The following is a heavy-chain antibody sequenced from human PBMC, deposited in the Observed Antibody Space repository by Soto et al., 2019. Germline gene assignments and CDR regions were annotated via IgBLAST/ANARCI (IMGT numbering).Heavy chain of an antibody. CDR2: ISYDGGNK. D-gene: IGHD6-6*01. CDR3: ANNIAARPRPYFDY. J-gene: IGHJ4*02. Sequence: QTGGSLRLSCAASGFSFSTYDMHWVRQAPGKGLEWVAVISYDGGNKYYADSVKGRFTISRDNSKNTLYLQINSLRPEDTAVYYCANNIAARPRPYFDYWGQGVLVTVSS. CDR1: GFSFSTYD. V-gene: IGHV3-30*18.